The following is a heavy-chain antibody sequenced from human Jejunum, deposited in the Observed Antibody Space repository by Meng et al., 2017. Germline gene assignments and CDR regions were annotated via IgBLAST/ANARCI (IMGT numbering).Heavy chain of an antibody. CDR3: AGGSESIYSGSYS. Sequence: GESLKISCAASGFIFSDYPMHWVRQAPGKGLEYVSTISSDGGSTYYANSVKGRFSISRDNIKNMVYLQMGSLRAEDTAVYYCAGGSESIYSGSYSWGQGTLVTVSS. CDR2: ISSDGGST. CDR1: GFIFSDYP. J-gene: IGHJ4*02. V-gene: IGHV3-64*01. D-gene: IGHD1-26*01.